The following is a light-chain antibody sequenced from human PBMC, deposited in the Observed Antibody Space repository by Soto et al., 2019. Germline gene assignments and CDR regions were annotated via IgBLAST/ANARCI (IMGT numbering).Light chain of an antibody. CDR1: SGPSGYA. CDR3: QTWGSGIAV. V-gene: IGLV4-69*01. CDR2: LHSDGSH. Sequence: QPVLTQSPSASASLGASVKLTCTLSSGPSGYAVAWHQQQPGKGPRNLMKLHSDGSHFKGGGIPDRFSGSSSGADRYLTISSLHSEDEADYYCQTWGSGIAVFGGGTKLTVL. J-gene: IGLJ3*02.